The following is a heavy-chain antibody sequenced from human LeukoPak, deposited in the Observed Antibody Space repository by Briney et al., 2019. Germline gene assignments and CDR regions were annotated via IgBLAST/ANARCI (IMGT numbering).Heavy chain of an antibody. D-gene: IGHD3-16*01. V-gene: IGHV5-51*01. Sequence: GESPKISCKGSGYSFTNSWIAWVRQMSGKGLEWMGIIYPGDSDTRYSPSFHGQVTISADKSISTAYLQWNSLKASDTAMYYCARLGSGLDYWGQGTLVTVSS. J-gene: IGHJ4*02. CDR1: GYSFTNSW. CDR2: IYPGDSDT. CDR3: ARLGSGLDY.